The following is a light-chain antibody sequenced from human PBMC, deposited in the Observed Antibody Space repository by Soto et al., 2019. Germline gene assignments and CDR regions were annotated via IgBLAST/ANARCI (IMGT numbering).Light chain of an antibody. CDR1: QSVSIK. CDR2: DTS. Sequence: EIVMTQSPATLSVSPGERATLSCRASQSVSIKLAWYQQKPGQAPRLLIYDTSTRATGIPARFSGSGSGTEFTLTISSLQSEDFAVNYCQQYNNWPPITFGLGTRLEIK. V-gene: IGKV3-15*01. J-gene: IGKJ5*01. CDR3: QQYNNWPPIT.